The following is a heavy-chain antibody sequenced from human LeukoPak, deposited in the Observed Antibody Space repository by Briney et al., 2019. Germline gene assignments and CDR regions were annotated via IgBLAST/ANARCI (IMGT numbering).Heavy chain of an antibody. CDR2: ISSGSGSM. CDR3: AKEAGQLASFYYYYYMDV. V-gene: IGHV3-21*01. CDR1: GFTFNTYT. Sequence: GGSLRLSCAASGFTFNTYTMNWVRQAPGKGLEWVSSISSGSGSMFYIDSVRGRFTISRDNSKNTLYLQMNSLRAEDTAVYYCAKEAGQLASFYYYYYMDVWGKGTTVTVSS. D-gene: IGHD6-6*01. J-gene: IGHJ6*03.